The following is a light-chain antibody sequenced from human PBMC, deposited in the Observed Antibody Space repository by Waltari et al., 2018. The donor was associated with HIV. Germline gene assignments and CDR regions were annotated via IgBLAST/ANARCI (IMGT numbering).Light chain of an antibody. CDR1: SSHIESNP. CDR3: VAWDDSLNAYV. V-gene: IGLV1-44*01. Sequence: QSVLTQPPSASGTPGQRVTVSCSGSSSHIESNPVNWYQHLPKTAPKLLIYSNNQRSSGVPDRFSGSKSGTSASLAISGLQSEDEADYYCVAWDDSLNAYVFGTGTKVTVL. CDR2: SNN. J-gene: IGLJ1*01.